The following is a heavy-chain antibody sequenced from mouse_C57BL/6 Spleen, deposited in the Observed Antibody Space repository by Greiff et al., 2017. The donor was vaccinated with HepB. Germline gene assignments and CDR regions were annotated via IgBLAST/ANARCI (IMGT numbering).Heavy chain of an antibody. Sequence: VQLQQSGPGLVQPSQSLSITCTVSGFSLTSYGVHWVRQSPGKGLEWLGVIWSGGSTAYNAAFISRLSISKDNSKSQVFFKMNSLQADDTAIYYCAREGGSSLDYWGQGTTLTVSS. CDR1: GFSLTSYG. CDR2: IWSGGST. V-gene: IGHV2-2*01. CDR3: AREGGSSLDY. D-gene: IGHD1-1*01. J-gene: IGHJ2*01.